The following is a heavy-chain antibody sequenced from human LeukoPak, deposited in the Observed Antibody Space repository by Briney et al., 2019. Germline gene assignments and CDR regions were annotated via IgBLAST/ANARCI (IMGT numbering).Heavy chain of an antibody. CDR1: GFTFDDYG. D-gene: IGHD3-10*01. CDR2: INWNGGST. CDR3: ARAFGITMVRGRVY. J-gene: IGHJ4*02. V-gene: IGHV3-20*04. Sequence: GGSLRLSCAASGFTFDDYGMSWVRQAPGKGLEWVSGINWNGGSTGYADSVKGRFTISRDNAKNSLYLQMNSLRAEDTAVYYCARAFGITMVRGRVYWGQGTLVTVSS.